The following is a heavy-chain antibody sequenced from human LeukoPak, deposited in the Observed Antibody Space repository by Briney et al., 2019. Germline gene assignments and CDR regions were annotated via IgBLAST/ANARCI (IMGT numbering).Heavy chain of an antibody. J-gene: IGHJ4*02. Sequence: GGSLRLSCAASGFTFSSYWMSWVRQAPGKGLEWVANIKQDGSEKYYVDSVKGRFTISRDNAKNSLYLQMNSLRAEDTAVYYCVRGGDYYDSSGYYYMVYWGQGTLVTVSS. CDR1: GFTFSSYW. D-gene: IGHD3-22*01. V-gene: IGHV3-7*01. CDR2: IKQDGSEK. CDR3: VRGGDYYDSSGYYYMVY.